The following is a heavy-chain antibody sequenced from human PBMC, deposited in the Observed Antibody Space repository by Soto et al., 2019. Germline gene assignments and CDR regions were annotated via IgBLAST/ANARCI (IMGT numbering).Heavy chain of an antibody. CDR3: ARDHPIVVVPAAIFLYYYGMDV. V-gene: IGHV1-18*04. J-gene: IGHJ6*02. CDR1: GYTFTGYY. CDR2: ISAYNGNT. D-gene: IGHD2-2*01. Sequence: ASVKVSFKASGYTFTGYYMHWLRQAPGQGLEWMGWISAYNGNTNYAQKLQGRVTMTTDTSTSTAYMELRSLRSDDTAVYYCARDHPIVVVPAAIFLYYYGMDVWGQGTTVTVSS.